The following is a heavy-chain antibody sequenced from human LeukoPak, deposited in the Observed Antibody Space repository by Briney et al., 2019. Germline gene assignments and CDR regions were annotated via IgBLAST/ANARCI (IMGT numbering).Heavy chain of an antibody. D-gene: IGHD6-6*01. Sequence: SSETLSLTCTVTGGSISTYYWNWIRQPPGKGLEWIGYIYHSGSTNYNPSLQSRVTISVDTSKNQFSLNLNSVTAADTAVYYCARGGAARLHFQNWGQGTLVTVSS. V-gene: IGHV4-59*01. CDR2: IYHSGST. CDR3: ARGGAARLHFQN. J-gene: IGHJ1*01. CDR1: GGSISTYY.